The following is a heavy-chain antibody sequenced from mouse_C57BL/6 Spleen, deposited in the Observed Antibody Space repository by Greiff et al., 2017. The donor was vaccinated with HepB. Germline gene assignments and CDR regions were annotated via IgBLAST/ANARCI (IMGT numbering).Heavy chain of an antibody. D-gene: IGHD2-1*01. CDR3: ARWGNYVGEYAMDY. J-gene: IGHJ4*01. CDR2: INPNNGGT. Sequence: VQLQQSGPELVKPGASVKISCKASGYTFTDYYMNWVKQSHGKSLEWIGDINPNNGGTSYNQKFKGKATLTVDKSSSTAYMELRSLTSEDSAVYYCARWGNYVGEYAMDYWGQGTSVTVSS. V-gene: IGHV1-26*01. CDR1: GYTFTDYY.